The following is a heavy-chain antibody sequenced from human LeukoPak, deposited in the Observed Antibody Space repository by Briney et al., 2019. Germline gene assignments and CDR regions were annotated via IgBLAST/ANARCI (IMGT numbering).Heavy chain of an antibody. CDR2: MNPNSGNT. CDR3: ARGDRNCSGGSCSATFDY. CDR1: GYTFTSYD. D-gene: IGHD2-15*01. J-gene: IGHJ4*02. Sequence: GASVKVSCKASGYTFTSYDINWVRQATGQGLEWMGRMNPNSGNTGYAQKFQGRVTMTRNTSISTAYMELSSLRSEDTAVYYCARGDRNCSGGSCSATFDYWGQGILVTVSS. V-gene: IGHV1-8*01.